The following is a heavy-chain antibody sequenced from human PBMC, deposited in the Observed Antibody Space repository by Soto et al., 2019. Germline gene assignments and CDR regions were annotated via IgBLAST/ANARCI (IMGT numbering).Heavy chain of an antibody. D-gene: IGHD1-7*01. CDR3: TTDRIGATGTQFDY. V-gene: IGHV3-15*01. Sequence: GGALRLSCAASGFTFSDAWMSWVRQAPGKGLEWVGRIKSRTDGGTTDFAAPVKGRFTISRDDSKSTLSLQMNSLKTEDTGMYYCTTDRIGATGTQFDYWGQGTLVTVSS. CDR1: GFTFSDAW. J-gene: IGHJ4*02. CDR2: IKSRTDGGTT.